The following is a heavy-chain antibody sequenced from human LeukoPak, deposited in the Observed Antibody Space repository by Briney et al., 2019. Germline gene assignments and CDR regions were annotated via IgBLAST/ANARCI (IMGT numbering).Heavy chain of an antibody. CDR3: ARSHVLRYFDWSAIGYYYYYYMDV. J-gene: IGHJ6*03. D-gene: IGHD3-9*01. CDR2: IYYSGST. Sequence: SETLSLTCTVSAGSISSYYWSWIRQPPGKGLEWIGYIYYSGSTYYNPSLKSRVTISVDTSKNQFSLKLSSVTAADTAAYYCARSHVLRYFDWSAIGYYYYYYMDVWGKGTTVTVSS. CDR1: AGSISSYY. V-gene: IGHV4-59*12.